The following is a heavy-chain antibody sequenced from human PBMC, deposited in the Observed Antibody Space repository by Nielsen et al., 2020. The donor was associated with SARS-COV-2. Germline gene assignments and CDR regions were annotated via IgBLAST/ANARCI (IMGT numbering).Heavy chain of an antibody. CDR2: INAGNGNT. CDR1: GYTFTSFA. Sequence: ASVKVSCKASGYTFTSFAMHWVRQAPGQRLEWMGWINAGNGNTKYSQKFQGRVTITRDTSASTDYMELSSLRSEDTAVYYCARDPRYYGSGSDYWGQGTLVTVSS. D-gene: IGHD3-10*01. CDR3: ARDPRYYGSGSDY. V-gene: IGHV1-3*01. J-gene: IGHJ4*02.